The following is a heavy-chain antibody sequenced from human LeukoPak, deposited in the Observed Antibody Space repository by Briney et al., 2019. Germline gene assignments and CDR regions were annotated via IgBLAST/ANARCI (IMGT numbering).Heavy chain of an antibody. D-gene: IGHD3-3*01. V-gene: IGHV4-4*07. CDR1: GGSISSYY. CDR2: IYTSGST. J-gene: IGHJ5*02. CDR3: ARDGMVAYYDFWSGYYQYNWFDP. Sequence: SETLSLTCTVSGGSISSYYWSWIRQPAGKGLEWIGRIYTSGSTNYNPSFKSRVTMSVDTSKNQFSLKLSSVTAADTAVYYCARDGMVAYYDFWSGYYQYNWFDPWGQGTLVTVSS.